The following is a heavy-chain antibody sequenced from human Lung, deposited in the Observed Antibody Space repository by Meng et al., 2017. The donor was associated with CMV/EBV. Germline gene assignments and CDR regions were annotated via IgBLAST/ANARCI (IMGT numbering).Heavy chain of an antibody. CDR1: GGSISTYY. V-gene: IGHV4-59*01. J-gene: IGHJ6*02. D-gene: IGHD2-15*01. CDR2: ISNSGST. Sequence: SETLSLXCTVSGGSISTYYWNWLRQLPGKGLEWIGYISNSGSTDYNPSLKSRVTISVDTSKNQFSLKLTSVTAADTAVDYCARFDMDVEGYYGMDVWGQGXTVTVSS. CDR3: ARFDMDVEGYYGMDV.